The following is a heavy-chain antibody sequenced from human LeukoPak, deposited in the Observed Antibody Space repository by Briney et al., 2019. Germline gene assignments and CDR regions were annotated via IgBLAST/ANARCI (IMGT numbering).Heavy chain of an antibody. CDR2: IIPIFGTV. J-gene: IGHJ4*02. CDR1: GGTFSSYV. V-gene: IGHV1-69*13. D-gene: IGHD2-15*01. Sequence: SVKVSCKASGGTFSSYVISWVRQAPGQGLEWMGGIIPIFGTVNYAQKFQGRVTITADESTSTAYMELSSLRSEDTAVYYCARDSTGYCNGGTCYSPYYWGQGTLVTVSS. CDR3: ARDSTGYCNGGTCYSPYY.